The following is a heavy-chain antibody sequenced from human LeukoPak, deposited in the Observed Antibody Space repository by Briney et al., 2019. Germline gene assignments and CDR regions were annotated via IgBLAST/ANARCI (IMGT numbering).Heavy chain of an antibody. CDR3: ARSETTVTTYFDY. D-gene: IGHD4-17*01. CDR1: GFTFSSYA. Sequence: GGSLRLSCAASGFTFSSYAMHWVRQAPGKGLEYVSAISSNGGSTYYANSVKGRFTISRDNSKNTLYLQMDSLRAEDMAVYYCARSETTVTTYFDYWGQGTLVTVSS. V-gene: IGHV3-64*01. J-gene: IGHJ4*02. CDR2: ISSNGGST.